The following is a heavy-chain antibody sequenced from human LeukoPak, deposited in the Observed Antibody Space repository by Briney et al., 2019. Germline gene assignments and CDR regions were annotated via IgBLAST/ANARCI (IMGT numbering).Heavy chain of an antibody. CDR3: VREYCSGGGCRQRFDY. D-gene: IGHD2-15*01. CDR2: IDSKNGGT. V-gene: IGHV1-2*02. CDR1: GYTFTGYY. Sequence: AAAKVSCKTSGYTFTGYYMHWVRQAPGQGLEWMGWIDSKNGGTSYAQKFQGRVTMTRDSSISTAYMDLSRLTSDDTAVYYCVREYCSGGGCRQRFDYWGRGTLVSVSS. J-gene: IGHJ4*02.